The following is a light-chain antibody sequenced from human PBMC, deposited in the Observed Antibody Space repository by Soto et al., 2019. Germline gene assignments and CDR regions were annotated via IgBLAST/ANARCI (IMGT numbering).Light chain of an antibody. CDR2: GNN. J-gene: IGLJ2*01. V-gene: IGLV1-40*01. CDR1: SSNIGAGYD. CDR3: QSYDSGLGGPHVI. Sequence: QSVLTQPPSVSGAPGQRVTISCTGSSSNIGAGYDVHWYQQLPGTNPKFLIYGNNNRPSGVPDRFSGSKSGISASLAITGLQAEDEADYYCQSYDSGLGGPHVIFGGGTKVTVL.